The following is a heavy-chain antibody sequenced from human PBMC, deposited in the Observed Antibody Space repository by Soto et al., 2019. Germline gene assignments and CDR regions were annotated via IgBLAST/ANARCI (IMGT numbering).Heavy chain of an antibody. V-gene: IGHV3-23*01. D-gene: IGHD6-6*01. J-gene: IGHJ4*02. Sequence: EVQLLESGGGLVQPGGSLRLSCAASGFTFSSYAMSWVRQAPGKGPEWVSAISGSGRDTYYTDSVKGRFTISRDNSRNTLYLQMNSLRADDTAVYFCANDASASAPPDYWGQGTLVTVSS. CDR1: GFTFSSYA. CDR2: ISGSGRDT. CDR3: ANDASASAPPDY.